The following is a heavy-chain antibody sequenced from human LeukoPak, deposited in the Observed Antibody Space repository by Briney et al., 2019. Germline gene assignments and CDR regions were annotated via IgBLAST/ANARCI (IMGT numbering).Heavy chain of an antibody. CDR3: ARERPRGGYFDL. CDR1: GFTFSSYS. J-gene: IGHJ2*01. V-gene: IGHV4-39*07. CDR2: IYYSGST. Sequence: GSLRLSCAASGFTFSSYSMNWVRQPPGKGLEWIGSIYYSGSTYYNPSLKSRVTISVDTSKNQFSLKLSSVTAADTAVYYCARERPRGGYFDLWGRGTLVTVSS. D-gene: IGHD3-10*01.